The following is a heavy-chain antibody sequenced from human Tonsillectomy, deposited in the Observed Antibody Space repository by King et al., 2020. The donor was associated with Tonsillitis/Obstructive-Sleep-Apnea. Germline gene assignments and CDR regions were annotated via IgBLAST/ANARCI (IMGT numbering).Heavy chain of an antibody. J-gene: IGHJ6*03. D-gene: IGHD5-12*01. CDR3: TRAGYSDYDLGGYYYYYYYMDV. Sequence: VQLVESGGDLEQPGRSLRLSCTASGFTFGDHAMSWVRQAPGTGLEWVGFIRSKAYGGTTEYAASVKGRFTISRDDSKSIAYLQMNSLRIEDTAVYYCTRAGYSDYDLGGYYYYYYYMDVWGKGTTVTVSS. CDR2: IRSKAYGGTT. V-gene: IGHV3-49*04. CDR1: GFTFGDHA.